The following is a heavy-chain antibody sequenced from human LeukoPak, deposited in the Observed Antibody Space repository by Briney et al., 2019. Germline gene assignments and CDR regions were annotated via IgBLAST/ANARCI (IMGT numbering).Heavy chain of an antibody. CDR1: GVSISSSNSY. CDR2: IYYSGNT. Sequence: NPSETLSLTCTVSGVSISSSNSYWGWIRQPPGKGLEWIGSIYYSGNTYYNASLKSQVSISIDTSKNQFSLRLTSVTAADTAVYYCARPGYYGSVSLDYWGQGTLVTVSS. J-gene: IGHJ4*02. V-gene: IGHV4-39*01. CDR3: ARPGYYGSVSLDY. D-gene: IGHD3-10*01.